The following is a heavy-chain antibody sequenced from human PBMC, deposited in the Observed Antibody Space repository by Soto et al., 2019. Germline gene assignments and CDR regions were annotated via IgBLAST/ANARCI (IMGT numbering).Heavy chain of an antibody. V-gene: IGHV4-30-2*01. J-gene: IGHJ5*02. Sequence: SETLSLTCAVSGGSISSGGYSWSWIRKPPGKGLEWIGYIYHSGSTYYNPSLKSRVTISVDRSKNQFSLKLSSVTAAETAVYYCARTIASAGTWWFDPWGQGTLVTVSS. D-gene: IGHD6-13*01. CDR2: IYHSGST. CDR1: GGSISSGGYS. CDR3: ARTIASAGTWWFDP.